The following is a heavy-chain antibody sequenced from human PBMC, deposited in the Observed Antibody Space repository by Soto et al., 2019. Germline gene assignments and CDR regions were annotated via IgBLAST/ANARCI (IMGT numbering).Heavy chain of an antibody. Sequence: ASVKVSCKASGYTFTGYYMHWVRQAPGQGLEWMGWINPNSGGTNYAQKFQGWVTMTRDTSISTAYMELSRLRSDDTAVYYCASSSTVTTMPFDYWGQGTLVTVSS. D-gene: IGHD4-4*01. CDR1: GYTFTGYY. J-gene: IGHJ4*02. CDR3: ASSSTVTTMPFDY. V-gene: IGHV1-2*04. CDR2: INPNSGGT.